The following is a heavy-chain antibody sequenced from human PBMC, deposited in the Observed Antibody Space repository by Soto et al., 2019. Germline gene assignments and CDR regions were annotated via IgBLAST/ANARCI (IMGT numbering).Heavy chain of an antibody. J-gene: IGHJ4*02. D-gene: IGHD5-12*01. CDR1: GGTFSSYA. CDR3: ARVPDIVATFHFDY. Sequence: QVQLVQSGAEVKKPGSSVKVCCKASGGTFSSYAISWVRQAPGQGLEWMGGIIPIFGTANYAQKFQGRVTITADESTSTAYMELSSLRSEDTAVYFCARVPDIVATFHFDYWGQGTLVTVSS. V-gene: IGHV1-69*01. CDR2: IIPIFGTA.